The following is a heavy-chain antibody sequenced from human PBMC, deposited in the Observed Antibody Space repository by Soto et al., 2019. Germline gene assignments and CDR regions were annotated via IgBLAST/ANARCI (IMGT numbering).Heavy chain of an antibody. V-gene: IGHV3-74*01. J-gene: IGHJ6*02. CDR1: GFTFDTYW. Sequence: GGSLRLSCAASGFTFDTYWMNWVRQAPGKGPEWLSGINSDGTISSYADSVKGRFTISRDNARNTLSLQMNSLRADDTAVYYCARLSGDHSAFFSYGMDAWGQGATVTVYS. CDR2: INSDGTIS. D-gene: IGHD2-21*01. CDR3: ARLSGDHSAFFSYGMDA.